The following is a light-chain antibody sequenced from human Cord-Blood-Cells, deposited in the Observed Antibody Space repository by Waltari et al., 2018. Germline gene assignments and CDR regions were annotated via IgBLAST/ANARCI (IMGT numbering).Light chain of an antibody. CDR1: QSINCY. CDR3: QQSYSTLT. Sequence: QMTPSPSSLSASLGDRATITCRESQSINCYLNAHQQKPGQAPKLLIYAASSLQSAVPSRFSGSGTGTDFTLTISSPQPEDFASYYCQQSYSTLTFGQGTKLEIK. J-gene: IGKJ2*01. V-gene: IGKV1-39*01. CDR2: AAS.